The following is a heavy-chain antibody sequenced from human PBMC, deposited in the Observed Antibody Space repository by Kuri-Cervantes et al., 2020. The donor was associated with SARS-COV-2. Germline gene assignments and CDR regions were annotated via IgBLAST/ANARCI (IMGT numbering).Heavy chain of an antibody. D-gene: IGHD6-19*01. CDR3: ARAGIGAVAGNFDY. J-gene: IGHJ4*02. CDR1: GYSNSSGYY. V-gene: IGHV4-38-2*02. CDR2: IYHSGST. Sequence: SETLSLTCTVSGYSNSSGYYWGWIRQPPGKGLEWIGSIYHSGSTYYNPSLKSRVTISVDTSKNQFSLKLSSVTAADTSVYYCARAGIGAVAGNFDYWGQGTLVTVSS.